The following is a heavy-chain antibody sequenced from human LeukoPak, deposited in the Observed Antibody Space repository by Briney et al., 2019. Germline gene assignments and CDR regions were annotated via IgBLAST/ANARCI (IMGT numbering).Heavy chain of an antibody. CDR3: ARDLLERRGGIHYYYGMDV. Sequence: GGSLRLSCAASGFIFSQYSMNWVRQAPGKGLEWVSSISSSSSYVFYADSVKGRFTISRDNAKNSLYLQMNSLRAEDTAVYYCARDLLERRGGIHYYYGMDVWGQGTTVTVSS. J-gene: IGHJ6*02. CDR2: ISSSSSYV. CDR1: GFIFSQYS. D-gene: IGHD1-1*01. V-gene: IGHV3-21*01.